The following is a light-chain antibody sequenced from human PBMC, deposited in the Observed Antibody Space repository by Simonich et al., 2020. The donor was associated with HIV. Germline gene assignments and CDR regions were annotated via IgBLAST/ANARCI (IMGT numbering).Light chain of an antibody. CDR1: QNVLYSSNNKTY. CDR2: WAS. V-gene: IGKV4-1*01. CDR3: QQYYSTPRT. J-gene: IGKJ1*01. Sequence: DIVMTQSPDSLAVSLGERATIHCKSSQNVLYSSNNKTYLTWYQQKPGQPHKLLIYWASTRESGVPDRISGSGSGTDFTLTISSLQAEDVAVYYCQQYYSTPRTFGQGTKVEIK.